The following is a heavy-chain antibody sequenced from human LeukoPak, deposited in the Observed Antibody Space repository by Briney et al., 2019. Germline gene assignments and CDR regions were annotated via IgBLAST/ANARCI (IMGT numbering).Heavy chain of an antibody. CDR2: IYYGGST. CDR3: ARHYPSFGYYDS. Sequence: SETLSLTCTVSGGSISSYYWSWIRQPPGKGLEWIGYIYYGGSTNYNASLKSRVTMSLDTPKNQLSLKMSSVTAADSAVYFCARHYPSFGYYDSWGQGTLVTVSS. V-gene: IGHV4-59*08. J-gene: IGHJ4*02. CDR1: GGSISSYY. D-gene: IGHD3-22*01.